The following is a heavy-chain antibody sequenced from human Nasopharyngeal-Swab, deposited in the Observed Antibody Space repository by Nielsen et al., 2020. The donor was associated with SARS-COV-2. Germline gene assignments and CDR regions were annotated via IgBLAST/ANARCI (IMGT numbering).Heavy chain of an antibody. V-gene: IGHV4-61*02. Sequence: SETLSLTCTVSGASISSGNYYWSWIRQPAGKGLEWIGRMYVSGSTNYNPSLKSRVTMSVDTSKNQFSLKLRSVTAADTAVYYCARGRLDLGDYWGQGTLVTVSS. D-gene: IGHD2-2*03. J-gene: IGHJ4*02. CDR2: MYVSGST. CDR1: GASISSGNYY. CDR3: ARGRLDLGDY.